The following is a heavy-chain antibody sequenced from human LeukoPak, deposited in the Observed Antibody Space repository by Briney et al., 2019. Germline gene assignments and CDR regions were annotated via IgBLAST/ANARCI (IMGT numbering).Heavy chain of an antibody. Sequence: PGGSLRLSCAAPGFTFSSYWMSWVRQAPGKGLEWVANIKRDGSEKYYVDSVKGRLTISRDNAENSLYLQMNSLRAEDTAVYYCARARDYGSGRANAFGIWGQGTMVTVSS. CDR3: ARARDYGSGRANAFGI. CDR1: GFTFSSYW. V-gene: IGHV3-7*05. D-gene: IGHD3-10*01. CDR2: IKRDGSEK. J-gene: IGHJ3*02.